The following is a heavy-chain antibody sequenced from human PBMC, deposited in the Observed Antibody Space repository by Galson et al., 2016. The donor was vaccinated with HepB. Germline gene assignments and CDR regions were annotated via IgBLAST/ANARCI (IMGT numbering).Heavy chain of an antibody. J-gene: IGHJ4*02. Sequence: SETLSLTCTVSGGSMSGYHWSWIRQPPGKGLEWIAYIYNSGSTNYNPSLKSRVTISLDTPKKQFSLKLSSVTAADTAVYYCARDRPSVGDYEWAYWGQGTLVTVAS. V-gene: IGHV4-59*01. D-gene: IGHD4-17*01. CDR3: ARDRPSVGDYEWAY. CDR1: GGSMSGYH. CDR2: IYNSGST.